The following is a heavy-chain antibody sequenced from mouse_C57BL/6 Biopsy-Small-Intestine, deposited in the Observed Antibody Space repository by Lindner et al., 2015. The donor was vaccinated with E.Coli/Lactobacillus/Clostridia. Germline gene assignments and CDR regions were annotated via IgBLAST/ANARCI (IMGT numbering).Heavy chain of an antibody. D-gene: IGHD2-5*01. CDR3: ARPSYYSNYGAMDY. J-gene: IGHJ4*01. V-gene: IGHV7-3*01. CDR2: IRNKANGYTT. Sequence: VQLQESGGGLVQPGGSLSLSCAASGFTFTDYYMGWVRQPPGKALEWLGFIRNKANGYTTEYSASVKGRFTISRDNSQSILYLQMNALRAEDSATYYCARPSYYSNYGAMDYWGQGTSVTVSS. CDR1: GFTFTDYY.